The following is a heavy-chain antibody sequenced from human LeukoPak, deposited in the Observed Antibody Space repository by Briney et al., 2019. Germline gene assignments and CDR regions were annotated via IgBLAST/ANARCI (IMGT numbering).Heavy chain of an antibody. Sequence: ASVKVSCKASGYTFTSYYMHWVRQAPGQGLEWMGIINPSGGSTSYAQKFQGRVTMTRDTSTSTVYMELSSLRSEDTAVYYCARGRPGYSSSWYGLGQAPKRSPVAEYFQHWGQGTLVTVSS. V-gene: IGHV1-46*01. CDR2: INPSGGST. CDR1: GYTFTSYY. J-gene: IGHJ1*01. CDR3: ARGRPGYSSSWYGLGQAPKRSPVAEYFQH. D-gene: IGHD6-13*01.